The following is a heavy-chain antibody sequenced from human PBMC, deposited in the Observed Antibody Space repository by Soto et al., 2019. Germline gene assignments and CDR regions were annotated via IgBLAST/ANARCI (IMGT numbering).Heavy chain of an antibody. CDR2: IKSKTDGGTT. Sequence: GGSLRLSCAASGFTFSNAWMNWVRQAPGKGLEWVGRIKSKTDGGTTDYAAPVKGRFTISRDDSKNTLYLQMNSLKTEDTAVYYCTTDRQARTGGQRTGMDVWGQGTTVTVSS. J-gene: IGHJ6*02. CDR3: TTDRQARTGGQRTGMDV. CDR1: GFTFSNAW. V-gene: IGHV3-15*07. D-gene: IGHD6-25*01.